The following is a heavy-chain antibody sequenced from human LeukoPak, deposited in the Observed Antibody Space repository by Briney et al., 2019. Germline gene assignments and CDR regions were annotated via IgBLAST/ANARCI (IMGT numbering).Heavy chain of an antibody. CDR1: GFTVSSNY. D-gene: IGHD6-25*01. V-gene: IGHV3-48*01. J-gene: IGHJ3*02. CDR3: ARVLTARSGGYDAFDI. Sequence: GGSLRLSCAASGFTVSSNYMSWVRQAPGKGLEWVSYISSLSGTIYYADSVKGRFTISRDNAKNSLYLQMNSLRAGDTAVYYCARVLTARSGGYDAFDIWGQGTMVTVSS. CDR2: ISSLSGTI.